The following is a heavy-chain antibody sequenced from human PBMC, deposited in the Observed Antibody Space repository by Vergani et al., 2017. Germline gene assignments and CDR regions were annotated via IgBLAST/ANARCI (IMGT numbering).Heavy chain of an antibody. CDR2: ISYEGSNK. V-gene: IGHV3-30*18. D-gene: IGHD6-19*01. CDR3: AKEVWGSGWHIRLSYGMDV. Sequence: QVQLVESGGGVVQPGRSLRLSCAASGFTFSSYGMHWVRQAPGKGLEWVAVISYEGSNKYYADSVKGRFTISRDNSKNTLYLQMNSLRAEDTAVYYCAKEVWGSGWHIRLSYGMDVWGQGTTVTVSS. CDR1: GFTFSSYG. J-gene: IGHJ6*02.